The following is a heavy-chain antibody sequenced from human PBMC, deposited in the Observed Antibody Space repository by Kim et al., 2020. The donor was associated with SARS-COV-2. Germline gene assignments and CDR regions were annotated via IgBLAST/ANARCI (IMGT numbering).Heavy chain of an antibody. Sequence: GGSLRLSCEASGFTFSSYSMNWVRQAPGKGLEWVSSISSSSSYIYYADSVKGRFTISRDNAKNSLYLQMNSLRAEDTAVYYCASSVELWFGELSRYYYYGMDVWGQGTTVTVSS. CDR1: GFTFSSYS. CDR3: ASSVELWFGELSRYYYYGMDV. V-gene: IGHV3-21*01. D-gene: IGHD3-10*01. CDR2: ISSSSSYI. J-gene: IGHJ6*02.